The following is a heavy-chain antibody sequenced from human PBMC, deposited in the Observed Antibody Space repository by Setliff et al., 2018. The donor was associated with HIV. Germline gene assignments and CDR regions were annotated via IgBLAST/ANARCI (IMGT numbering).Heavy chain of an antibody. V-gene: IGHV3-7*01. CDR1: GFAFKNYW. Sequence: GGSLRLSCIGSGFAFKNYWMSWVRQAPGKGLEWVANIKQDGSDKNYVDSVKGQFSISRDNAKNSLFLQMDNLRVEDTAVYYCAREDFYDGSGVQLRAVRLYYLDYWGQGALVTVSS. CDR2: IKQDGSDK. CDR3: AREDFYDGSGVQLRAVRLYYLDY. J-gene: IGHJ4*02. D-gene: IGHD3-22*01.